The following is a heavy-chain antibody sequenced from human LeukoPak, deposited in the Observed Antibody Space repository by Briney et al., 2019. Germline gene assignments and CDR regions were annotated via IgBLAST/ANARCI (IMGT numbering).Heavy chain of an antibody. CDR1: GGSINTANYH. CDR2: ISYSGTP. V-gene: IGHV4-30-4*08. CDR3: ARDRYGDFEDY. D-gene: IGHD4-17*01. J-gene: IGHJ4*02. Sequence: SETLSLTCNVSGGSINTANYHWTGIRQPPGKGLASIGYISYSGTPYYNPSLNSRVTISLDTSKNQFSVIRNSATAADTVMYYCARDRYGDFEDYWGQGTLVTVSS.